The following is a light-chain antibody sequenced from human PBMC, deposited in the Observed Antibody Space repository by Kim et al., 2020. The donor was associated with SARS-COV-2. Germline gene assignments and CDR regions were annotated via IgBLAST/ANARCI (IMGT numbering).Light chain of an antibody. V-gene: IGKV3-20*01. CDR3: QQYGSSPGT. Sequence: SPAERGTLSSRGSRRGGRSYLAWYQQKPGQAPRLLIYGTSNRATGIPDRFSGSGSGTDFTLTISRLEPEDFAVYYCQQYGSSPGTFGEGTKVDIK. CDR2: GTS. J-gene: IGKJ1*01. CDR1: RRGGRSY.